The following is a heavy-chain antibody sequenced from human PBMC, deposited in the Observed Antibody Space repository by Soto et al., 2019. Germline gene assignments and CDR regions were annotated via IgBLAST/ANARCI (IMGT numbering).Heavy chain of an antibody. CDR3: ARGIGLDYYMDV. CDR1: GFTFSSYS. CDR2: ISSSSSYI. Sequence: GGSLGLSCAASGFTFSSYSMNWVRQAPGKGLEWVSSISSSSSYIYYADSVKGRFTISRDNAKNSLYLQMNSLRAEDTAVYYCARGIGLDYYMDVWGKGTTVTVSS. V-gene: IGHV3-21*01. J-gene: IGHJ6*03.